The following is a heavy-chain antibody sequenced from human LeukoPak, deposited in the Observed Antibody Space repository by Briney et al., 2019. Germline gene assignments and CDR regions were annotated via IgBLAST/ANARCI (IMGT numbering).Heavy chain of an antibody. CDR2: IYHSGST. CDR1: GYSISSGYY. D-gene: IGHD3-22*01. V-gene: IGHV4-38-2*02. J-gene: IGHJ5*02. CDR3: ARDRITMVVVVREYWFDP. Sequence: SETLSLTCTVFGYSISSGYYWGWIRQPPGKGLEWIGSIYHSGSTYYNPSLKSRVTISVDTSKNQFSLKLSSVTAADTAVYYCARDRITMVVVVREYWFDPWGQGTLVTVSS.